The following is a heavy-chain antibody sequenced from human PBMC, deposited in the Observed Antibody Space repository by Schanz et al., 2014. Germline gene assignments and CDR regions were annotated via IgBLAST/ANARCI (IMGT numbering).Heavy chain of an antibody. D-gene: IGHD1-1*01. CDR2: IKKDGSEK. CDR1: GFTFSGFW. V-gene: IGHV3-7*01. CDR3: ARGRVLES. Sequence: EVQLAESGGGLVQPGGSLRLSCAASGFTFSGFWMTWVRLAPGKGLEWVANIKKDGSEKYYVDSVKGRFTISRDNAKNSLFLQMNSLRPEDTAVYYCARGRVLESWGQGTLVTVSS. J-gene: IGHJ5*02.